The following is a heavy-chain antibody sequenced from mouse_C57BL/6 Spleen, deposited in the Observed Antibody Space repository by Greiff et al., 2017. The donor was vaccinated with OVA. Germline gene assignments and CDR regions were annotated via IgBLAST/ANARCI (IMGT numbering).Heavy chain of an antibody. J-gene: IGHJ3*01. Sequence: QVQLQQPGAELVKPGASVKLSCKASGYTFTSYWMQWVKQRPGQGLEWIGEIDPSDSYTNYNTKFKGKATLTVDTSSSTAYMQLSSLTSEDSAVYYCARGETGPFAYWGQGTLVTVSA. CDR3: ARGETGPFAY. D-gene: IGHD4-1*01. CDR2: IDPSDSYT. CDR1: GYTFTSYW. V-gene: IGHV1-50*01.